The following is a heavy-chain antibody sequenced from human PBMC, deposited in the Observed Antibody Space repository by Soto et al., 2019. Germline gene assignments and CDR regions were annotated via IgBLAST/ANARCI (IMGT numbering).Heavy chain of an antibody. CDR2: ISASGSTT. CDR1: GFTFSDYA. CDR3: VRKIAVAVPDAFDM. Sequence: GGSLRLSCSASGFTFSDYAMNWVRQSPGKGLEWVSAISASGSTTYYTDSVKGRFTISRDNSKSTLYLQMNSLRVEDTAVYYCVRKIAVAVPDAFDMWGKGTMVTVSS. J-gene: IGHJ3*02. D-gene: IGHD6-19*01. V-gene: IGHV3-23*01.